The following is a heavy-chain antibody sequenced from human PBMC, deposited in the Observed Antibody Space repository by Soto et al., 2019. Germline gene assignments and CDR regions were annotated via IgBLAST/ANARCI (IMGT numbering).Heavy chain of an antibody. J-gene: IGHJ6*02. CDR2: IKQDGSET. V-gene: IGHV3-7*01. Sequence: PGGSLRLSCEASGFTFSRFYMTWVRQPPGKGLEWLATIKQDGSETFAVDSVRGRFTISRDNAKNSLFLEMTSLRVEDTAVYYCAAYRHRNNFYGMDVWGQGTTVTVSS. D-gene: IGHD1-1*01. CDR3: AAYRHRNNFYGMDV. CDR1: GFTFSRFY.